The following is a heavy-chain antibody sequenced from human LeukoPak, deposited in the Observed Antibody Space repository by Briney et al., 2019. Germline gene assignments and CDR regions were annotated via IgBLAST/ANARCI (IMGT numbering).Heavy chain of an antibody. CDR2: INHSGST. V-gene: IGHV4-34*01. D-gene: IGHD2-15*01. CDR1: GGSFSGYY. CDR3: ARGRGRGRLLKSSSHDQYNWFNP. J-gene: IGHJ5*02. Sequence: SETPSLTCAVYGGSFSGYYWSWIRQPPGKGLEWIGEINHSGSTNYNPSLKSRVTISVDTSKNQFSLKLSSVTAADTAVYYCARGRGRGRLLKSSSHDQYNWFNPWGQGTLVTVSS.